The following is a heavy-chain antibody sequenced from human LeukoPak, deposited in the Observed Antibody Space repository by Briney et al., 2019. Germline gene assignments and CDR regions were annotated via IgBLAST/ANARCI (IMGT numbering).Heavy chain of an antibody. CDR3: ARDVRGIVGMDYFDY. V-gene: IGHV1-18*01. J-gene: IGHJ4*02. CDR1: GYICISYG. Sequence: GASVKVSGKASGYICISYGISWVRQAPGQGLEWMGWISAYNGNTKYAQKRQGRVTMTTDTSTSTAYMEVRSLRSDDTAVYYCARDVRGIVGMDYFDYWGQGTLVTVSS. D-gene: IGHD3-22*01. CDR2: ISAYNGNT.